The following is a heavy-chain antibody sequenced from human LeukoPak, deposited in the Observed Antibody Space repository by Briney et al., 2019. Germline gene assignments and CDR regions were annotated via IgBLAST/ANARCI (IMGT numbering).Heavy chain of an antibody. Sequence: QPGGSLRLSCAASGFTFSSYSMNWVRQAPGKGLEWVSYISSSSSTIYYADSVKGRFTISRDNAKNSLYLQMNSLRDEDTAVYYCARSLLWFGELPSLIDYWGQGTLVTVSS. J-gene: IGHJ4*02. D-gene: IGHD3-10*01. CDR2: ISSSSSTI. V-gene: IGHV3-48*02. CDR1: GFTFSSYS. CDR3: ARSLLWFGELPSLIDY.